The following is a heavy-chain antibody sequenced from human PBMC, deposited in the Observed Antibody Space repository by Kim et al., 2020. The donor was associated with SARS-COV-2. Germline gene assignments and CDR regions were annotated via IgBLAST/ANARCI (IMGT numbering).Heavy chain of an antibody. V-gene: IGHV3-30*18. CDR2: ISYDGSNK. Sequence: GGSLRLSCAASGFTFSSYGMHWVRQAPGKGLEWVAVISYDGSNKYYADSVKGRFTISRDNSKNTLYLQMNSLRAEDTAVYYCAKDRGFGAPSEYFQHWGQGTLVTVSS. J-gene: IGHJ1*01. CDR1: GFTFSSYG. D-gene: IGHD3-10*01. CDR3: AKDRGFGAPSEYFQH.